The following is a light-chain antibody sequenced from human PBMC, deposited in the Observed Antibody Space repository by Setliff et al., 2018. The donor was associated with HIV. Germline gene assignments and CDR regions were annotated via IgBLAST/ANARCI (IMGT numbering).Light chain of an antibody. CDR1: SGDVGRYNL. CDR2: QLI. J-gene: IGLJ1*01. CDR3: SASRPSRTLVV. V-gene: IGLV2-14*02. Sequence: QSALTQPASVSGSPGQSVTISCTGTSGDVGRYNLVSWYQHLPGKAPKLMIFQLINRPSGVSNRFSGSKSGNTASLTISGLQAEDEADYYCSASRPSRTLVVFGTGTKVTVL.